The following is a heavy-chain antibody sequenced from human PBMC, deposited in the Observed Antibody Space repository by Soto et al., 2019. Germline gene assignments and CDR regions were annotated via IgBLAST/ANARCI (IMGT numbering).Heavy chain of an antibody. CDR3: AADQFVGATNNFDY. J-gene: IGHJ4*02. D-gene: IGHD1-26*01. CDR1: GFTFTSSA. Sequence: SVKVSCKASGFTFTSSAVQWVRQARGQRLEWIGWIVVGSGNTNYAQKFQERVTITRDMSTSTANMELSSLRSEDTAVYYCAADQFVGATNNFDYWGQGTLVTVSS. CDR2: IVVGSGNT. V-gene: IGHV1-58*01.